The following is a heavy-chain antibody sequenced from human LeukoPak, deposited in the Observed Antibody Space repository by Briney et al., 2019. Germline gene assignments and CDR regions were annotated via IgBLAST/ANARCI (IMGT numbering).Heavy chain of an antibody. CDR1: GFTFSTPA. D-gene: IGHD5-18*01. CDR2: ISSNVGNT. CDR3: VKDGDRGFTYGPDY. Sequence: GGSLRLSCSASGFTFSTPAMHWVRQAPGKGLQFVSVISSNVGNTYYADSVKGRFVISRDNSKSTLYLQMSSLRAEDTAVYYCVKDGDRGFTYGPDYWGQGTLVTVSS. J-gene: IGHJ4*02. V-gene: IGHV3-64D*06.